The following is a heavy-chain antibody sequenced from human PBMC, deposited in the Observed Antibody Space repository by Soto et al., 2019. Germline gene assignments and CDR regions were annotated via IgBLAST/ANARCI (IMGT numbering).Heavy chain of an antibody. CDR3: ARESYGDYDY. CDR1: GYTFNNYG. CDR2: ISAYSGNT. V-gene: IGHV1-18*01. Sequence: GASVKVSCKASGYTFNNYGTSWVRQAPGQGLEWMGWISAYSGNTNYAQKFQDRVTMTTDTSTSTAYMELRSLKSDDTAVYYCARESYGDYDYWGQGTVVTVSS. D-gene: IGHD4-17*01. J-gene: IGHJ4*02.